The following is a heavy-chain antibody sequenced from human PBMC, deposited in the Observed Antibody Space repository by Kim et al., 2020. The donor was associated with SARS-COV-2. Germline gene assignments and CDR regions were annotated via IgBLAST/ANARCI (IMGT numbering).Heavy chain of an antibody. V-gene: IGHV3-30*04. Sequence: GGSLRLSCAASGFTFSSYAMHWVRQAPGKGLEWVAVISYDGSNKYYADSVKGRFTISRDNSKNTLYLQMNSLRAEDTAVYYCARDRGVIMSMDVWGQGTTVTVS. D-gene: IGHD3-10*01. CDR2: ISYDGSNK. CDR1: GFTFSSYA. CDR3: ARDRGVIMSMDV. J-gene: IGHJ6*02.